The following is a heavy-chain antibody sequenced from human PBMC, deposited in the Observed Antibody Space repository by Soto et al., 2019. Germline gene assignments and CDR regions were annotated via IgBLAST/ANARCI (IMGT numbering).Heavy chain of an antibody. Sequence: KSSETLSLTCAVSGGSISSGGYSWSWIRQPPGKGLEWIGYIYHSGSTYYNPSLKSRVTISVDRSKNQFSLKLSSVTAADTAVYYCARGEWEQEAFDPWGQGTLVTVSS. J-gene: IGHJ5*02. CDR2: IYHSGST. CDR1: GGSISSGGYS. D-gene: IGHD1-26*01. V-gene: IGHV4-30-2*01. CDR3: ARGEWEQEAFDP.